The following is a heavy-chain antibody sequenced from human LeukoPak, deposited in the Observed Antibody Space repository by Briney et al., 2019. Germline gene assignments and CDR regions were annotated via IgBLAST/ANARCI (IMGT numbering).Heavy chain of an antibody. CDR3: AKGTYYDGGGLAFDI. CDR2: IKPDGSEK. Sequence: GGSLRLSCAASGFTFTNYWMSWVRQAPGKGLEWVANIKPDGSEKYYVDSVKGRFTISRDNAKNSLYLQMNGLRAEDTAVYYCAKGTYYDGGGLAFDIWGQGTVVTVSS. V-gene: IGHV3-7*01. J-gene: IGHJ3*02. D-gene: IGHD3-22*01. CDR1: GFTFTNYW.